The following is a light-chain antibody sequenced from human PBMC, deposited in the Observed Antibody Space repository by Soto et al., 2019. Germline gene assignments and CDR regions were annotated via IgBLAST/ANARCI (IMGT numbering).Light chain of an antibody. V-gene: IGLV1-44*01. J-gene: IGLJ2*01. CDR3: AAWYDSLKGVV. CDR2: SHN. Sequence: QSVLTQPPSASGTPGQRVTISCSGSSSNIGSNTVNWYQQLPGTAPKLLIYSHNQRPSGVPDRFSGSKSGTSASLAISGLQSEDEADYYCAAWYDSLKGVVFGGGTKLTVL. CDR1: SSNIGSNT.